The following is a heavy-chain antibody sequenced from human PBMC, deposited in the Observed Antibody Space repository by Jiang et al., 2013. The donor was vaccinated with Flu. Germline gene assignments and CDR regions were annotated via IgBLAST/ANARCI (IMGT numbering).Heavy chain of an antibody. CDR2: FDPEDGET. CDR1: GYTLTELS. D-gene: IGHD3-22*01. CDR3: ATSGVLYYYDSSGSYYFDY. Sequence: EVKKPGASVKVSCKVSGYTLTELSMHWVRQAPGKGLEWMGGFDPEDGETIYAQKFQGRVTMTEDTSTDTAYMELSSLRSEDTAVYYCATSGVLYYYDSSGSYYFDYWGQGTLVTVSS. V-gene: IGHV1-24*01. J-gene: IGHJ4*02.